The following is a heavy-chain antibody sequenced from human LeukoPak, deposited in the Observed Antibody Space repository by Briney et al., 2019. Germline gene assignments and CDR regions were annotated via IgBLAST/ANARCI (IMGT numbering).Heavy chain of an antibody. Sequence: PGGSLRLSCAASGFTFSSYAMSWVRQAPGKGLEWVSAISGSDDSTYYADSVKGRFTISRDNSKNTLYLQMNSLRAEDTAVYYCAKDPKRVLMVYAHDYWGQGTLVTVSS. D-gene: IGHD2-8*01. CDR1: GFTFSSYA. CDR3: AKDPKRVLMVYAHDY. CDR2: ISGSDDST. V-gene: IGHV3-23*01. J-gene: IGHJ4*02.